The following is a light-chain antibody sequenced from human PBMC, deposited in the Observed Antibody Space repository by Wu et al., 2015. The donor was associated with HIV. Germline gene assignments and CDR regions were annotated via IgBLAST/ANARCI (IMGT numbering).Light chain of an antibody. Sequence: EIVMTQSPATLSVSPGERATLSCRASQSVSSNLAWYQQKPGQAPRLLIYGASTRATGIPARFSGSGSGTEFTLTISSLQSEDFAVYYCQQYNKRPQTFGQGTKVDVK. CDR2: GAS. CDR1: QSVSSN. V-gene: IGKV3-15*01. CDR3: QQYNKRPQT. J-gene: IGKJ1*01.